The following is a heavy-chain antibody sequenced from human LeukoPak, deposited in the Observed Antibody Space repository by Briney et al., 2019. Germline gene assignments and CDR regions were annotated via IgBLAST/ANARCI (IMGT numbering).Heavy chain of an antibody. J-gene: IGHJ6*03. V-gene: IGHV3-64*01. Sequence: GGSLRLSCAASGFTFSSYAIHWVRQAPGKGLEYVSAITNNRGSTHYANSVKGRFTISRDNSKNTLYLQMGSLRAEDMAVYYCARVATGWELPPRVYYYYYYMDVWGKGTTVTVSS. D-gene: IGHD1-26*01. CDR2: ITNNRGST. CDR3: ARVATGWELPPRVYYYYYYMDV. CDR1: GFTFSSYA.